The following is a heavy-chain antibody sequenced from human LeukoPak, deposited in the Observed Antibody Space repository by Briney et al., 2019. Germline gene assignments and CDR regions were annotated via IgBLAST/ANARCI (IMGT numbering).Heavy chain of an antibody. CDR1: GYTFTSYY. CDR3: ARDDYGGNPRRYYYGMDV. J-gene: IGHJ6*02. Sequence: GASVKVSCKASGYTFTSYYMHWVRQAPGQGLEWMGIINPSGGSASYAQKFQGRVTITADESTSTAYMELSSLRSEDTAVYYCARDDYGGNPRRYYYGMDVWGQGTTVTVSS. D-gene: IGHD4-23*01. CDR2: INPSGGSA. V-gene: IGHV1-46*01.